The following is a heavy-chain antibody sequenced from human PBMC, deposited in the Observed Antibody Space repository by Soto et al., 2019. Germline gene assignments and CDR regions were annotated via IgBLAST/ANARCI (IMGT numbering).Heavy chain of an antibody. CDR3: ARAAGGTESYYGLDV. CDR2: ISYDGSNK. J-gene: IGHJ6*02. V-gene: IGHV3-30*03. D-gene: IGHD6-13*01. Sequence: PGGSLRLSCAASGFTFSNHSIHWVRQAPGKGLEWVAVISYDGSNKYYADSVKGRFTISRDNSKNTLYLQMNSLRAEDTVVYYCARAAGGTESYYGLDVWGQGTTVTVSS. CDR1: GFTFSNHS.